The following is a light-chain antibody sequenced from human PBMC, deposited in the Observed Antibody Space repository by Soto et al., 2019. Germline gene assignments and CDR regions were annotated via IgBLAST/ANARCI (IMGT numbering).Light chain of an antibody. CDR1: SSDVGGYNY. Sequence: QSVLTQPPSASGSPGQSVTISCTGTSSDVGGYNYVSWYQHHPGKGPKLMIYEVSKRPSGVPDRFSGSKSGNTASLTVSGLQAEDEADYYCSSYTGSNNLVVFGGGTKLTVL. CDR3: SSYTGSNNLVV. J-gene: IGLJ2*01. CDR2: EVS. V-gene: IGLV2-8*01.